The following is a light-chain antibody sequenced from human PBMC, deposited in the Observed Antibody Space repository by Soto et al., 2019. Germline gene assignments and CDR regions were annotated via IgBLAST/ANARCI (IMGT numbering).Light chain of an antibody. CDR1: QSLLHSNGYTY. J-gene: IGKJ1*01. Sequence: DIVMTQSPLSLPVTPGESASISCRSSQSLLHSNGYTYLDWYLQKPGQSPQLLIYLGSNRASGVSDRFSGSGSGTDFTLKISRVEAEDVGVYYCMQALQTPRTFGQGTKVEIK. V-gene: IGKV2-28*01. CDR3: MQALQTPRT. CDR2: LGS.